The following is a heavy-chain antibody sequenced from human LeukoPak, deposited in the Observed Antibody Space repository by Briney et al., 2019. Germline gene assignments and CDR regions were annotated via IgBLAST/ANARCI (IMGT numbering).Heavy chain of an antibody. Sequence: SETLSLTCAVYGGSFSGYYWSWICQPPGKGLEWIGEINHSGSTNYNPSLKSRVTISVDTSKNQFSLKLSSVTAADTAVYYCARGSSNYDFWSGYYTGSNWFDPWGQGTLVTVSS. D-gene: IGHD3-3*01. CDR3: ARGSSNYDFWSGYYTGSNWFDP. CDR1: GGSFSGYY. CDR2: INHSGST. J-gene: IGHJ5*02. V-gene: IGHV4-34*01.